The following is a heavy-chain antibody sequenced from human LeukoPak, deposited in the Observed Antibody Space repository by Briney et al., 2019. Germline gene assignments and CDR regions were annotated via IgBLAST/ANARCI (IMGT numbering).Heavy chain of an antibody. CDR1: GSTFTSYW. V-gene: IGHV5-51*01. CDR3: ARRGPVTAAIDY. J-gene: IGHJ4*02. Sequence: GESLKISCQGSGSTFTSYWIGWVRQLPGKGLEWMGIIYPGDSDTRYSPSFQGQVTISADKSISTAYLQWSSLKASDTAMYYCARRGPVTAAIDYWGQGTLVTVSS. D-gene: IGHD4-17*01. CDR2: IYPGDSDT.